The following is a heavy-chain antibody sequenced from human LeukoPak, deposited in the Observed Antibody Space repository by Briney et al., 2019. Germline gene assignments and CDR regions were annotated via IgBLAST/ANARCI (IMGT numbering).Heavy chain of an antibody. CDR2: ISVDGATT. J-gene: IGHJ4*02. D-gene: IGHD4-11*01. V-gene: IGHV3-23*01. CDR3: ANQYPG. CDR1: GFTFSTHA. Sequence: GGSLRLSCAASGFTFSTHAMSWVRQAPGKGLDWVSAISVDGATTYYADSVKGRFTISRDNSKNTLYLQMNSLRAEDTAVYYCANQYPGWGQGTLVTVSS.